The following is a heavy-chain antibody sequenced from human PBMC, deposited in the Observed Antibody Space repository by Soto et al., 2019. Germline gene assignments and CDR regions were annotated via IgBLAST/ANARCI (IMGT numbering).Heavy chain of an antibody. CDR3: ARDKSRSGYYSWGRYYYGMDV. V-gene: IGHV4-39*07. Sequence: PSETLSLTCTVSGGSISSSSYYWGWIRQPPGKGLEWIGSMYYSGSTYYKPSLKSRVTISVDKSKNQFSLKLSSVTAADTAVYYCARDKSRSGYYSWGRYYYGMDVWGQGTTVTVSS. CDR1: GGSISSSSYY. CDR2: MYYSGST. D-gene: IGHD3-3*01. J-gene: IGHJ6*02.